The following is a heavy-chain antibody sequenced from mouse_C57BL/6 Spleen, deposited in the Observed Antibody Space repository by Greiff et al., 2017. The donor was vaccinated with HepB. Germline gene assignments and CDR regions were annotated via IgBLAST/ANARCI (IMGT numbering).Heavy chain of an antibody. CDR3: ARWAYAMDY. V-gene: IGHV1-52*01. CDR2: IDPSDSET. Sequence: QVQLQQPGAELVRPGSSVKLSCKASGYTFTSYWMHWVKQRPIQGLEWIGNIDPSDSETHYNQKFKVKATLTVDKSSSTAYMQLSSLTSEDSAVYYCARWAYAMDYWGQGTSVTVSS. J-gene: IGHJ4*01. CDR1: GYTFTSYW.